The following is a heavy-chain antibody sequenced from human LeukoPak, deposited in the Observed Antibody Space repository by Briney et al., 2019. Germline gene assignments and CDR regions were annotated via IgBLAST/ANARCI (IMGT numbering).Heavy chain of an antibody. D-gene: IGHD2-2*01. J-gene: IGHJ3*02. CDR3: ARGGSSLYAFDI. Sequence: GGSLRLSCAAAGFTVSSSYMSWVRQAPGKGLEWVSVMYSGGSTFYADSVKGRFTISRDNSKNTMYLQMNSLRAEDTAVYYCARGGSSLYAFDIWGKGTMVTVSS. CDR2: MYSGGST. CDR1: GFTVSSSY. V-gene: IGHV3-53*01.